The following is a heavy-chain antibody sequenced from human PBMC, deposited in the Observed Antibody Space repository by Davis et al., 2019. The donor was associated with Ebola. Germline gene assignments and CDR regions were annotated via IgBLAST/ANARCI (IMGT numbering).Heavy chain of an antibody. CDR1: GGSVSSGSYY. CDR3: ARGGGRYDFWSGYYTGILDY. Sequence: PSETLSLTCTVSGGSVSSGSYYWSWIRQPPGKGLEWIGYIYYSGSTNYNPSLKSRVTISVDTSKNQFSLKLSSVTAADTAVYYCARGGGRYDFWSGYYTGILDYWGQGTLVTVSS. J-gene: IGHJ4*02. CDR2: IYYSGST. V-gene: IGHV4-61*01. D-gene: IGHD3-3*01.